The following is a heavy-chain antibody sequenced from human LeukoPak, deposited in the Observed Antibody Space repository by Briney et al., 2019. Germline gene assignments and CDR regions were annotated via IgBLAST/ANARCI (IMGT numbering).Heavy chain of an antibody. CDR3: ASLSRGVAHY. D-gene: IGHD3-10*01. V-gene: IGHV4-39*02. CDR1: GGSISSSPYY. Sequence: PSETLSLTCTVSGGSISSSPYYWGWIRQPPGKGLEWIGSIYYTGTTYYNPSLKSRVAISVDTSKNHFSLSLSSVTAADTAVYYCASLSRGVAHYWGQRPLVTVSS. CDR2: IYYTGTT. J-gene: IGHJ4*02.